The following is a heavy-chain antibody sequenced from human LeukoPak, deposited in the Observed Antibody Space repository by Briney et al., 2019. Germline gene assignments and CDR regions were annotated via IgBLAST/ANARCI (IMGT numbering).Heavy chain of an antibody. J-gene: IGHJ4*02. V-gene: IGHV4-34*01. CDR1: GGSISHYY. D-gene: IGHD2-2*01. CDR3: ARGLGVPAATNY. CDR2: INHSGST. Sequence: SETLSLTCTVSGGSISHYYWSWIRQPPGKGLEWIGEINHSGSTNYNPSLKSRVTISVDTSKNQFSLKLSSVTAADTAVYYCARGLGVPAATNYWGQGTLVTVSS.